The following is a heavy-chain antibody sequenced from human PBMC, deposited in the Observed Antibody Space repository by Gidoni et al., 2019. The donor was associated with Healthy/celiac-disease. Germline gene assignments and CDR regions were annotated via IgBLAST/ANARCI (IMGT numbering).Heavy chain of an antibody. Sequence: QVQLVQSGAEVKKPGSSVKVSCQASGVTFSSSAISWVRPAPGQGREWMGGIIPVFGTANYAQKFQGRVTITADESTSTAYMELSSLRSEDTAVYYCARPPRTPTYSSGWYVVAEYFQHWGQGTLVTVSS. J-gene: IGHJ1*01. CDR3: ARPPRTPTYSSGWYVVAEYFQH. CDR1: GVTFSSSA. CDR2: IIPVFGTA. D-gene: IGHD6-19*01. V-gene: IGHV1-69*01.